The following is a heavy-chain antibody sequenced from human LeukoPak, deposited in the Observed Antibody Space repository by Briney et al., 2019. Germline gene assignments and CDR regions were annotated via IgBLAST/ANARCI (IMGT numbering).Heavy chain of an antibody. CDR2: NKSKTHGGTT. D-gene: IGHD1-1*01. V-gene: IGHV3-15*01. CDR1: GFNVNNAW. J-gene: IGHJ6*04. CDR3: AATTPGRLAGMDV. Sequence: PGGSLRLSCAASGFNVNNAWMSWVRQAPGKGLEWVGRNKSKTHGGTTDYAAPVKGRFTISRDDSKNTLYLQMNSLKTDDTAVYYCAATTPGRLAGMDVWGKGTTVIVSS.